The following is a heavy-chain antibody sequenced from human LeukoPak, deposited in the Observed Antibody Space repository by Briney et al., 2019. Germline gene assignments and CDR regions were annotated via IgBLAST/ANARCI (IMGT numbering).Heavy chain of an antibody. CDR1: GXSFSGYY. CDR3: ASAWVRGI. CDR2: INHSGST. D-gene: IGHD3-10*01. J-gene: IGHJ3*02. Sequence: EXXSXXXAVXGXSFSGYYXXWIRQPPGKGLEWIGEINHSGSTNYNPSLKSRVTISVDTSKNQFSLKLSSVTAADTAVYYCASAWVRGIWGRGTMVTVSS. V-gene: IGHV4-34*01.